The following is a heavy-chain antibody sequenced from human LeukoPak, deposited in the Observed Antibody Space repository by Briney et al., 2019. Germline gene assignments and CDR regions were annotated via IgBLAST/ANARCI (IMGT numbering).Heavy chain of an antibody. V-gene: IGHV4-59*01. J-gene: IGHJ4*02. CDR3: ARVYGYSHGFDY. CDR2: IYYSGST. D-gene: IGHD5-18*01. Sequence: SETLSLTCTVSGGSISSYYWSWIRQPPGKGLEWIGYIYYSGSTNYNPSLKSRVTISVDTSKNQFSLKLSSVTAADTAVYYCARVYGYSHGFDYWGQGTLVTVSS. CDR1: GGSISSYY.